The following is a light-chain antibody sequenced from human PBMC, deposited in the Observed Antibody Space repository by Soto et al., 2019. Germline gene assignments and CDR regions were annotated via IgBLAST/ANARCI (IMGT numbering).Light chain of an antibody. Sequence: QSALTQPASVSGSPGQSITISCTGTSSDVGAYIYVSWYQHHPGKAPRLIIYEVSNRPSGVSNRFSGSKSDNTASLTISGLQAEDEADYYCSSYTTTNTLVFGGGTKVTAL. CDR3: SSYTTTNTLV. J-gene: IGLJ3*02. V-gene: IGLV2-14*01. CDR2: EVS. CDR1: SSDVGAYIY.